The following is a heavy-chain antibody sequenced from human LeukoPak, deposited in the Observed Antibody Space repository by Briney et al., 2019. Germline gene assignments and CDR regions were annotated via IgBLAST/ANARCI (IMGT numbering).Heavy chain of an antibody. CDR1: GFTFRTYA. CDR3: AKDRYCGGGTCYWSYFDY. V-gene: IGHV3-23*01. CDR2: ISGGGGST. J-gene: IGHJ4*02. D-gene: IGHD2-15*01. Sequence: LPGGSLRLSCAASGFTFRTYAMSWVRQAPGKGLEWVSAISGGGGSTYYADSVKGRFTISRDNSKNTLFLQMNSLRAEDTAVYYCAKDRYCGGGTCYWSYFDYWGKGTLVTVSS.